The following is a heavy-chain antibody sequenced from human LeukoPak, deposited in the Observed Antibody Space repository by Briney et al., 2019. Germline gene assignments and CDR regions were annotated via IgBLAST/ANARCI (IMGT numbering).Heavy chain of an antibody. D-gene: IGHD3-10*01. CDR3: ARLRGGVQLWGD. CDR2: INYSGTT. V-gene: IGHV4-39*01. Sequence: SETLSLTCTVSSGSFSSSSYFCGWLRQSPWMGLEWIPTINYSGTTYYNPSLKSRVTTSVDPSRNQFSLELTSVTAADTAVYCCARLRGGVQLWGDWGQGALVTVSS. CDR1: SGSFSSSSYF. J-gene: IGHJ4*01.